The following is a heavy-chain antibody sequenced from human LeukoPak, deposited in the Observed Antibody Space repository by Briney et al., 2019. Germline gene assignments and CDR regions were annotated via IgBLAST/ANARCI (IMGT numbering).Heavy chain of an antibody. CDR3: ARAGLELPYYYYYMDV. V-gene: IGHV4-4*02. J-gene: IGHJ6*03. CDR1: GGSISSSNW. D-gene: IGHD1-7*01. Sequence: SETLSLTCAVSGGSISSSNWWSWVRQPPGKGLEWIGRIYTSGSTNYNPSHKSRVTISVDTSRNQFSLKLSSVTAADTAVYYCARAGLELPYYYYYMDVWGKGTTVTVSS. CDR2: IYTSGST.